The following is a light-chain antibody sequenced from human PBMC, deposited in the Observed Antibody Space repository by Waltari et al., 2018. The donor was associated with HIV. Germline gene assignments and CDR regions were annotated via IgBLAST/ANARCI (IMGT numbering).Light chain of an antibody. J-gene: IGKJ2*01. V-gene: IGKV3-15*01. Sequence: EIVLTQSPATLSVSPGARATLSCRASQSVNINLAWYQQKRGQAPGLLIYGASTRATGVAARFSGSGSGTEFTLTISSLQSEDFAVYYCQQYNKWPYTFGQGTKLEVK. CDR3: QQYNKWPYT. CDR2: GAS. CDR1: QSVNIN.